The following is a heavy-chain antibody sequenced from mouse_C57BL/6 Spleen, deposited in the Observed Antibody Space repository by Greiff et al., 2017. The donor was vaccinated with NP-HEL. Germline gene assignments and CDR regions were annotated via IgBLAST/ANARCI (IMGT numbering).Heavy chain of an antibody. CDR2: ISDGGGYT. Sequence: EVQLVESGGGLVKPGGSLKLSCAASGFTFSSYAMSWVRQTPEKRLEWVATISDGGGYTYYPDNVKGRFTISRDNAKNNLYLQMSHLKSEDTAMYYCARDRAMAYYFDYWGQGTTLTVSS. J-gene: IGHJ2*01. CDR3: ARDRAMAYYFDY. V-gene: IGHV5-4*01. D-gene: IGHD3-1*01. CDR1: GFTFSSYA.